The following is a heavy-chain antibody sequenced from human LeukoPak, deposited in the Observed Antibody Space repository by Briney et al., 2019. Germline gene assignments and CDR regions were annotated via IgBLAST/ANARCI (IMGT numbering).Heavy chain of an antibody. CDR2: IYYSGST. CDR1: GGSISSYY. J-gene: IGHJ4*02. CDR3: ARTSRDYDILTGYYSASFDY. Sequence: SETLSLTCTVSGGSISSYYWSWIRQPPGKGLEWIGYIYYSGSTNYNPSLKSRVTISVDTSKNQFSLKLSSVTAADTAVYYCARTSRDYDILTGYYSASFDYWGQGTLVTVSS. D-gene: IGHD3-9*01. V-gene: IGHV4-59*01.